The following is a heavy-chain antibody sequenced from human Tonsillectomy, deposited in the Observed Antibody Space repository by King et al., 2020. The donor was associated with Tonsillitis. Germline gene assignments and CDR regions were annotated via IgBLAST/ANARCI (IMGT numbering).Heavy chain of an antibody. CDR1: GFTLSSYA. J-gene: IGHJ5*02. CDR3: AKAPDYDFWSGNWFDP. Sequence: VQLVESGGGLVQPGGSLRLSCAASGFTLSSYAMSWVRQAPGKGLEWVSAISGSGGYTYYADSVKGRFTISRDNSKNTLYQQMNSLRAEDTAVYYCAKAPDYDFWSGNWFDPWGQGTLVTVSS. V-gene: IGHV3-23*04. D-gene: IGHD3-3*01. CDR2: ISGSGGYT.